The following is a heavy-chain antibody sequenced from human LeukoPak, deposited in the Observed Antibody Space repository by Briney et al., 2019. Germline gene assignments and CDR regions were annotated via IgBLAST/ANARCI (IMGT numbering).Heavy chain of an antibody. D-gene: IGHD3-3*01. CDR1: GFTFSSYS. V-gene: IGHV3-21*01. CDR3: ARTYRMDYDFWSGQGWFDP. CDR2: ISSSSSYI. Sequence: GGSLRLSCAASGFTFSSYSMNWVRQAPGKGLEWVSSISSSSSYIYYADSVKGRFTISRANAKNSLYLQMNSLRAEDTAVYYCARTYRMDYDFWSGQGWFDPWGQGTLVTVSS. J-gene: IGHJ5*02.